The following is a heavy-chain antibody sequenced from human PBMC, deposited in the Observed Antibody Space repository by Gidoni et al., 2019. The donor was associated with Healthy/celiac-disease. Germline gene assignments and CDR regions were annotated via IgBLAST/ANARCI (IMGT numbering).Heavy chain of an antibody. D-gene: IGHD2-2*01. CDR3: AKDEASCGSTSCRYYYYYYMDV. J-gene: IGHJ6*03. V-gene: IGHV3-23*01. Sequence: EVQLLESGGGLVQPGGSLRLSCAASGFTFSSYAISWVRQAPGKGLEWVSAISGSGGSTYYADSVKGRFTISRDNSKNTLYLQMNSLRAEDTAVYYCAKDEASCGSTSCRYYYYYYMDVWGKGTTVTVSS. CDR1: GFTFSSYA. CDR2: ISGSGGST.